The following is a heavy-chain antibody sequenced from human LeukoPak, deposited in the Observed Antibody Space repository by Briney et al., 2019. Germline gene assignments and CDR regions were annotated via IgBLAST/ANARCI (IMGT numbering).Heavy chain of an antibody. CDR2: IYYSGST. J-gene: IGHJ3*02. CDR3: ARYLGYDIHPDELFDI. V-gene: IGHV4-59*08. D-gene: IGHD3-9*01. CDR1: GGSISSYY. Sequence: SSETLSLTCTVCGGSISSYYWSWLRQPPGKGLEWFGYIYYSGSTNYNPSLKSRVTISVDTPKNQFSLTLSSVTAADTAVYCCARYLGYDIHPDELFDIWGQGTMVTVSS.